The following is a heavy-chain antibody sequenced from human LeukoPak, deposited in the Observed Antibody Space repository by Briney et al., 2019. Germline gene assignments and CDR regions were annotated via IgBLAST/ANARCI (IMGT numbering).Heavy chain of an antibody. CDR3: ARGYSSGWLGY. D-gene: IGHD6-19*01. CDR1: GYTFTSYG. V-gene: IGHV1-46*01. J-gene: IGHJ4*02. Sequence: GASVKASCKASGYTFTSYGISWVRQAPGQGLEWMGIINPSGGSTSYAQKFQGRVTMTRDTSTSTVYMELSSLRSEDTAVYYCARGYSSGWLGYWGQGTLVTVSS. CDR2: INPSGGST.